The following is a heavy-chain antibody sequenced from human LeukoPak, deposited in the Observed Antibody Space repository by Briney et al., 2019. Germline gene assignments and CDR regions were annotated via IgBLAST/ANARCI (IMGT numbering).Heavy chain of an antibody. CDR1: GFTFSTHA. D-gene: IGHD6-19*01. J-gene: IGHJ5*02. CDR3: AKSGAQWLVQENWFDP. Sequence: GGSLRLSCAASGFTFSTHAMSWVRQAPGKGLEWASSISGSGGSTYYADSVKGRFTISKDTSKKTVHLQMNSLRAEDTAVYYCAKSGAQWLVQENWFDPWGQGTLVTVSS. V-gene: IGHV3-23*01. CDR2: ISGSGGST.